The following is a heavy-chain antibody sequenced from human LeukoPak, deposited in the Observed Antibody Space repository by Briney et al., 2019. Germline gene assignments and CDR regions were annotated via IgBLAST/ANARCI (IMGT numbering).Heavy chain of an antibody. Sequence: GGSLRLSCAASGFTFSSYAMSWVRQAPGKGLEWVSAISGSGGSTYYADSVKGRFTISRDNSKNTLYLQMNSLRAEDTAVYYCAKGAQEDIVVVVAANHAFDIWGQGTMVTVSP. CDR3: AKGAQEDIVVVVAANHAFDI. J-gene: IGHJ3*02. V-gene: IGHV3-23*01. D-gene: IGHD2-15*01. CDR2: ISGSGGST. CDR1: GFTFSSYA.